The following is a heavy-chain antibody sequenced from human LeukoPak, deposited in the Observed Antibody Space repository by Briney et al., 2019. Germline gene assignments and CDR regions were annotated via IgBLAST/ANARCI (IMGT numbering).Heavy chain of an antibody. CDR3: AKVSYDILTGYDGSYYYYYMDV. J-gene: IGHJ6*03. Sequence: GGSLRLSCAASGFTFSSYGMHWVRQAPGKGLEWVAVISYDGSNKYYADSVKGRFTISRDNSKNTLYLQMNSLRAEDTAVYYCAKVSYDILTGYDGSYYYYYMDVWGKGTTVTISS. CDR2: ISYDGSNK. D-gene: IGHD3-9*01. V-gene: IGHV3-30*18. CDR1: GFTFSSYG.